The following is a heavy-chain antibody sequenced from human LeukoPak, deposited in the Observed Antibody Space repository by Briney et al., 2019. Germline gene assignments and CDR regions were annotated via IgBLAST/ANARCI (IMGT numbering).Heavy chain of an antibody. CDR1: GGSISNSHY. CDR2: THYSGTT. J-gene: IGHJ5*02. V-gene: IGHV4-39*01. Sequence: SETLSLTCSVSGGSISNSHYWGWIRQPPGKGLEWIASTHYSGTTYYNPSLKSRVTMSVDTSKNQFSLKLTSVTAADTAIYYCARRMVTNAGNYSDPWGQGTLVTVSP. CDR3: ARRMVTNAGNYSDP. D-gene: IGHD1-7*01.